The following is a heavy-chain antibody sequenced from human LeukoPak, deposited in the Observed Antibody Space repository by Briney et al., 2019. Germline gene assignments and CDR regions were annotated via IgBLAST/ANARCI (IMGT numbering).Heavy chain of an antibody. CDR2: ISGTSKYI. Sequence: GALRLSCAASGFTFSSYTMNWVRQAPGKGLEWVSSISGTSKYIYYAHSVRGRFTVFRDNAKNSLYLQMNSLRAGDTAVYYCARDESSSWIRVLDYYYLDVWGKGTTVTVSS. CDR1: GFTFSSYT. D-gene: IGHD6-13*01. J-gene: IGHJ6*03. CDR3: ARDESSSWIRVLDYYYLDV. V-gene: IGHV3-21*01.